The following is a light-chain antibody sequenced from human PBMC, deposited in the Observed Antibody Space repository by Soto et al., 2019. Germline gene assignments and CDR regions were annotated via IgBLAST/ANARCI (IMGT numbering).Light chain of an antibody. CDR1: SSDVGGYNY. CDR3: SSYTSSSNWV. V-gene: IGLV2-14*01. Sequence: QSVLTQPASVSGSPGQSITISCTGTSSDVGGYNYVSWYQQHPGKAPKLMIYEVSNRPSGVSNRFSGSKSGNMASLTISGLQAEDEADYYCSSYTSSSNWVFGGGTKLTVL. CDR2: EVS. J-gene: IGLJ3*02.